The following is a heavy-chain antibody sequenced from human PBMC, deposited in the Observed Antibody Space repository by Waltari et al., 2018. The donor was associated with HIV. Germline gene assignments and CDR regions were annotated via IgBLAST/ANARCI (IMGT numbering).Heavy chain of an antibody. Sequence: EVQLVESGGGLVQPGGSLRIYCAASGFTFTTSWAHWLRHAQGKGLVWGLLMERGWANKGYWGSGKGRVTMYRDNAKDTVYLQVNSLGGGDTSVYYCARGKDCGGGTCDGYHYYGMDVWGQGTTVTVSS. CDR2: MERGWANK. D-gene: IGHD2-15*01. J-gene: IGHJ6*02. CDR1: GFTFTTSW. V-gene: IGHV3-74*01. CDR3: ARGKDCGGGTCDGYHYYGMDV.